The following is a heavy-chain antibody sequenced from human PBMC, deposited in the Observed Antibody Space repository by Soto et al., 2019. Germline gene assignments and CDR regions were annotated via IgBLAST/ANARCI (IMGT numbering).Heavy chain of an antibody. CDR3: ARYMVRGVTADY. CDR2: IYYSGST. Sequence: QVQLQESGPGLVKPSQTLSLTCTVSGGSISSGGYYWSWIRQHPGKGLEWIGYIYYSGSTYYNPSLKSRVTISADTSKNQFSLKLSSVTAADTAVYYCARYMVRGVTADYWGQGTLVTVSS. CDR1: GGSISSGGYY. D-gene: IGHD3-10*01. J-gene: IGHJ4*02. V-gene: IGHV4-31*03.